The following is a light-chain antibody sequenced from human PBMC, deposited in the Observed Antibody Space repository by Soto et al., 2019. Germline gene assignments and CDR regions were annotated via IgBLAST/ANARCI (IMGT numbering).Light chain of an antibody. J-gene: IGKJ5*01. CDR1: QSVSSY. V-gene: IGKV3-11*01. CDR2: DAS. Sequence: EIVLTQSPATLSLSPGERATLSCRASQSVSSYLAWYQQKPGQAPRLLIYDASNRATGIPARFSGSGAGTDFPLTISSLEPEDFAVYHCQQRSNWPPITFGQGTRLEIK. CDR3: QQRSNWPPIT.